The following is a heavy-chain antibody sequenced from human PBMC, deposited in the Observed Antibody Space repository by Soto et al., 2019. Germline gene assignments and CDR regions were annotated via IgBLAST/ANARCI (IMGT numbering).Heavy chain of an antibody. CDR1: GFTFKSFA. Sequence: GGSMRLSCAASGFTFKSFAMHWVRQAPGKGLEWVAFISDDGSNQYFADSVTGRCTISRDNSENTVSLQIDSLRPGDTAVYYCAKDLYSGSYSSYYFHHWGQGILVTVSS. CDR2: ISDDGSNQ. J-gene: IGHJ4*02. D-gene: IGHD1-26*01. V-gene: IGHV3-30*18. CDR3: AKDLYSGSYSSYYFHH.